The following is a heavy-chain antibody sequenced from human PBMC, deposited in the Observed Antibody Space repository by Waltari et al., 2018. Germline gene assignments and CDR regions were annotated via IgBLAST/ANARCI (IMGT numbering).Heavy chain of an antibody. J-gene: IGHJ6*03. CDR3: ARMMAIAAHYYYMDV. V-gene: IGHV1-8*01. CDR1: GYTFTSYD. CDR2: MNPNSGNT. D-gene: IGHD6-6*01. Sequence: QVQLVQSGAEVKKPGASVKVSCKASGYTFTSYDINWVRQATGQGLEWMGWMNPNSGNTGYAQKFQGRVTRTRNTAISTAYMELSSLRSEDTAVYYGARMMAIAAHYYYMDVWGKGTTVTVSS.